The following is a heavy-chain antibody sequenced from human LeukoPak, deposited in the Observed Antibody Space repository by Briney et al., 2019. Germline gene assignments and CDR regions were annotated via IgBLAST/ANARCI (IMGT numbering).Heavy chain of an antibody. V-gene: IGHV1-18*01. D-gene: IGHD5-24*01. CDR3: ARGERDGYNFDY. Sequence: ASVKVSCKASGYAFTSYGISWVRQAPGKGLEWMGWISVYNGNTNYAQKLQGRFTMTRDTSTSTAYMELRSLRSDDTAGFYCARGERDGYNFDYWGQGTLVTVSS. CDR1: GYAFTSYG. CDR2: ISVYNGNT. J-gene: IGHJ4*02.